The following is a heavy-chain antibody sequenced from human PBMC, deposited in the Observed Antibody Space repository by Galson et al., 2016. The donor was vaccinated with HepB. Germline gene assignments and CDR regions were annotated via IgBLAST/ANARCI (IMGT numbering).Heavy chain of an antibody. CDR2: ISYDGSNK. D-gene: IGHD5/OR15-5a*01. V-gene: IGHV3-30*04. J-gene: IGHJ6*02. Sequence: SLRLSCAVSGFTFSSYAFHWVRQAPGKGLEWVAVISYDGSNKFYADSLKGRFNISRDNSKSTLFLQMNSLRAEDRAVYYCARPQYIVSTITNNGGMDVWGQGTTVTVAS. CDR3: ARPQYIVSTITNNGGMDV. CDR1: GFTFSSYA.